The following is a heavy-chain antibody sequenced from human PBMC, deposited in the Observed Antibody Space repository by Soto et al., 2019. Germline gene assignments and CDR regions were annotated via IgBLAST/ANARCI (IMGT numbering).Heavy chain of an antibody. CDR1: GFTFSSYG. V-gene: IGHV3-33*01. CDR3: ARARLHAMATFDY. J-gene: IGHJ4*01. D-gene: IGHD5-18*01. Sequence: QVQLVESGGGVVQPGRSLRLSCAASGFTFSSYGMHWVRQAPGKGLEWVAVIWYDGSNKYYADSVKGRFTISRDNSKNTLYLQMNSQRAEDTAVYYCARARLHAMATFDYWGQGTLVTVSS. CDR2: IWYDGSNK.